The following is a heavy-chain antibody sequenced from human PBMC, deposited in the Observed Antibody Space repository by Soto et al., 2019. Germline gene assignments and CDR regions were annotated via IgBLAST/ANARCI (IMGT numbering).Heavy chain of an antibody. D-gene: IGHD5-18*01. CDR1: GGSFSGYY. V-gene: IGHV4-34*01. CDR3: SRVLIAGVTTD. Sequence: QVQLQQWGAGLLKPSETLSLTCAVYGGSFSGYYWSWIRQPPGTGLEWIGESNHVGSTNYNPSLKSRVTMSVDPSTNQCSLRLTSVTAADTAVYYCSRVLIAGVTTDWGQGTLVIVSS. J-gene: IGHJ4*02. CDR2: SNHVGST.